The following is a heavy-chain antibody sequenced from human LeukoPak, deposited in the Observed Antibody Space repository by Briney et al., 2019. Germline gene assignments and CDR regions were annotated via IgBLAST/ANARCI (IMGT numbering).Heavy chain of an antibody. CDR2: ISGSGGST. CDR3: AKDTRVVPAAKNYFDY. V-gene: IGHV3-23*01. Sequence: GGSLRLFRAASGFTFSSYAMSWVRQAPGKGLEWVSAISGSGGSTYYADSVKGRFTISRDNSKNTLYLQMNSLRAEDTAVYYCAKDTRVVPAAKNYFDYWGQGTLVTVSS. CDR1: GFTFSSYA. J-gene: IGHJ4*02. D-gene: IGHD2-2*01.